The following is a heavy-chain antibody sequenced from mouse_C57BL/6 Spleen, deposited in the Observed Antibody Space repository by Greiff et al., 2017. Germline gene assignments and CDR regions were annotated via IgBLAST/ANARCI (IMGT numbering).Heavy chain of an antibody. J-gene: IGHJ4*01. CDR3: TRGLDYGTMRYAMDY. Sequence: VKLMESGAELVRPGASVTLSCKASGYTFTDYEMHWVKQTPVHGLEWIGAIDPETGGTAYNQKFKGKAILTADKSSSTAYMELRSLTSEDSAVYYCTRGLDYGTMRYAMDYWGQGTSVTVSS. D-gene: IGHD2-4*01. CDR1: GYTFTDYE. CDR2: IDPETGGT. V-gene: IGHV1-15*01.